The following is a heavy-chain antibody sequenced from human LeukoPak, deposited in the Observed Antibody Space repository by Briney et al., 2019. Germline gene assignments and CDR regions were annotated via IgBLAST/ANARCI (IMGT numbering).Heavy chain of an antibody. V-gene: IGHV3-30*18. Sequence: GGSLRLSCAASGSTFSSYGMHWVRQAPGRGLEWVAVISYDGSNKYYADSVKGRFTISRDSSKNTVFLQMNGLRGDDTAVYYCAKESTAAVPDYWGQGTLVTVSS. D-gene: IGHD6-13*01. CDR3: AKESTAAVPDY. J-gene: IGHJ4*02. CDR1: GSTFSSYG. CDR2: ISYDGSNK.